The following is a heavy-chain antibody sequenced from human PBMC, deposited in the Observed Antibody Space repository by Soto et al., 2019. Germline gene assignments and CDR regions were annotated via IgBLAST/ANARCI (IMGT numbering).Heavy chain of an antibody. D-gene: IGHD2-21*02. CDR3: ASWFRRGDRPWFDP. J-gene: IGHJ5*02. CDR1: GYHFTSYG. Sequence: QVQLVQSGAEVKKPGASVKVSCKASGYHFTSYGISWVRQAPGQGLEWMGWISAYNGNTNYAQKLQGRVTMNTETSTSTDYMELRSLISDDTAVYYCASWFRRGDRPWFDPWGQGTLVTVSS. V-gene: IGHV1-18*04. CDR2: ISAYNGNT.